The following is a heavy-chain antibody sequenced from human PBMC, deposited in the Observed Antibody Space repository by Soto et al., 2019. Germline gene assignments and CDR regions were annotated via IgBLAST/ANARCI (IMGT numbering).Heavy chain of an antibody. CDR3: ARQGADDYGDFLAYFFDY. V-gene: IGHV5-51*01. Sequence: PGESLKISCKGSGYSFTSYWIGWVRQMPGKGLEWMGIIYPGDSDTRYSPSFQGQVTISADKSISTAYLQWSSLKASDTAMYYCARQGADDYGDFLAYFFDYWGQGTLVTVSS. CDR1: GYSFTSYW. D-gene: IGHD4-17*01. J-gene: IGHJ4*02. CDR2: IYPGDSDT.